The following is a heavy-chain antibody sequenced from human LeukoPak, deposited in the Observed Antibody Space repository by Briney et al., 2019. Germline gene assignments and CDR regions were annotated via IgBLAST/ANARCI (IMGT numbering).Heavy chain of an antibody. CDR3: ARAGEYCSGGSCYSGVYFDY. CDR1: GGTFSSYA. V-gene: IGHV1-69*13. D-gene: IGHD2-15*01. CDR2: IIPIFGTA. Sequence: SVKVSCKASGGTFSSYAISWVRQAPGQGLEWMGGIIPIFGTANYAQKFQDRVTITADESTSTAYMELSSLRSEDTALYYCARAGEYCSGGSCYSGVYFDYWGQGTLVTVSS. J-gene: IGHJ4*02.